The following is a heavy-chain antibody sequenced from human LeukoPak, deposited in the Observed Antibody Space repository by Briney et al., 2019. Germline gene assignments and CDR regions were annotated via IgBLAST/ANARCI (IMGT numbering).Heavy chain of an antibody. CDR1: GGSISSSNW. Sequence: SETLSLTCAVSGGSISSSNWWSWIRQPPGKGLEWIGEIYHSGSTYYNPSLKSRVTISVDTSKNQFSLKLSSVTAADTAVYYCARADITMVRGVTSSWFDPWGQGTLVTVSS. V-gene: IGHV4-4*02. J-gene: IGHJ5*02. D-gene: IGHD3-10*01. CDR3: ARADITMVRGVTSSWFDP. CDR2: IYHSGST.